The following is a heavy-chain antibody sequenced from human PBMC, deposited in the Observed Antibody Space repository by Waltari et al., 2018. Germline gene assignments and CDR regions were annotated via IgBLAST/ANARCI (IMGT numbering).Heavy chain of an antibody. CDR1: GGSISSNTYY. D-gene: IGHD2-2*01. CDR2: IYYSGGT. V-gene: IGHV4-39*01. CDR3: ARCSRSNWCDP. J-gene: IGHJ5*02. Sequence: QLQLQESGPRLVRPSETLSLTCTVSGGSISSNTYYWAWVRQPPGKGLEWIGTIYYSGGTYYNPSLSDRVTMSVDTSKNQFSLKLTSMTAADTAVYFCARCSRSNWCDPWGQGTPVTFSS.